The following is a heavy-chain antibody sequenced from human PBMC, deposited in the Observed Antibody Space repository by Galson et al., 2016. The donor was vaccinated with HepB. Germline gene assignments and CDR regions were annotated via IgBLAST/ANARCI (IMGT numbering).Heavy chain of an antibody. CDR1: GGTFSSYA. D-gene: IGHD6-6*01. J-gene: IGHJ5*02. CDR2: IIPMFGSS. Sequence: SVKVSCKASGGTFSSYAISWVRQAPGQGLEWMGGIIPMFGSSYYAQKFQGRVTISADESTSIVYMELSSLRSEDTAVYYCARGPAARLFNWFDPWGQGTLVTVSS. CDR3: ARGPAARLFNWFDP. V-gene: IGHV1-69*13.